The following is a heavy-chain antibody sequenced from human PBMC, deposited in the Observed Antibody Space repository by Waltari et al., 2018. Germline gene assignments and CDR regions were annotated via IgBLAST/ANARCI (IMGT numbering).Heavy chain of an antibody. J-gene: IGHJ3*01. Sequence: QLQLQESGPGLVKPSETLALTCSVSGGSITTNRHYWGWIRQPPGQGLEWIGTISYNGATYRRPSLRGRLTLSRDTTMNQLSLKLGSVTAADTAVYYCATYIGASVGTAAFDVWGQGTMVTVSS. CDR1: GGSITTNRHY. D-gene: IGHD5-12*01. V-gene: IGHV4-39*01. CDR2: ISYNGAT. CDR3: ATYIGASVGTAAFDV.